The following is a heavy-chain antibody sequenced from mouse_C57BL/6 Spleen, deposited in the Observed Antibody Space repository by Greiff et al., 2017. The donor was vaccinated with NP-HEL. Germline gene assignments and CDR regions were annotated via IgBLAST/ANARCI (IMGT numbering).Heavy chain of an antibody. J-gene: IGHJ3*01. D-gene: IGHD1-1*01. CDR1: GYAFSSYW. CDR3: ARSNDYGSSYGFAY. V-gene: IGHV1-80*01. Sequence: VQLQESGAELVKPGASVKISCKASGYAFSSYWMNWVKQRPGKGLEWIGQIYPGDGDTNYNGKFKGKATLTADKSSSTAYMQLSSLTSEDSAVYFCARSNDYGSSYGFAYWGQGTLVTVSA. CDR2: IYPGDGDT.